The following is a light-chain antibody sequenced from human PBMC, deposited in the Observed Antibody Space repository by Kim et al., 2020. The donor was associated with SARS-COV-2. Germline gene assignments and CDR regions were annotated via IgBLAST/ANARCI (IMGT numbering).Light chain of an antibody. J-gene: IGLJ2*01. V-gene: IGLV3-1*01. CDR3: QAWDSSTAHVV. CDR1: KLGDKY. CDR2: QDS. Sequence: VSPGQTASITCSGDKLGDKYACWYQQKPGQSPVLVIYQDSKRASGIPERFSGSNSGNTATLTISGTQAMDEADYSCQAWDSSTAHVVFGGGTKLTVL.